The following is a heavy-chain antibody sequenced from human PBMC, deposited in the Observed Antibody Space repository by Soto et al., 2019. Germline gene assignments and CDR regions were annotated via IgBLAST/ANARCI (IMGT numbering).Heavy chain of an antibody. Sequence: GGSLRLSCAASGFTFSSYGMHWVRQAPGKGLEWVAVISYDGSNKYYADSVKGRFTISRDNSKNTLYLQMNSLRAEDTAVYYCSSVTTPEYYFDYWGQGTLVTVSS. CDR3: SSVTTPEYYFDY. CDR1: GFTFSSYG. D-gene: IGHD3-22*01. J-gene: IGHJ4*02. CDR2: ISYDGSNK. V-gene: IGHV3-30*03.